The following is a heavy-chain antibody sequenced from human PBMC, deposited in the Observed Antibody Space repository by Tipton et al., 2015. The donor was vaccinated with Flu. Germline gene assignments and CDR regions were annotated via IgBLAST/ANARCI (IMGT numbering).Heavy chain of an antibody. CDR3: ARINFRGAFDI. J-gene: IGHJ3*02. V-gene: IGHV4-59*01. CDR1: GGSISSYY. D-gene: IGHD5-12*01. CDR2: IYYSGST. Sequence: TLSLTCTVSGGSISSYYWSWIRQPPGKGLEWIGYIYYSGSTNYNPSLKSRVTIPVDTSKNQFSLKLSSVTAADTAVYYCARINFRGAFDIWGQGTMVTVSS.